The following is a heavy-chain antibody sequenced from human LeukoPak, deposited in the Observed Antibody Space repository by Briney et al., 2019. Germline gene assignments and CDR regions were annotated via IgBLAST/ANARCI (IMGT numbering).Heavy chain of an antibody. CDR2: ISYDGSKK. V-gene: IGHV3-30-3*01. CDR3: ARGGSGMATIAYYYGMDV. J-gene: IGHJ6*02. D-gene: IGHD5-24*01. Sequence: PGGSLRLSCAASGFTFPSYAMHWVRQAPGKGLEWVAVISYDGSKKYYTDSVKGRFSISRDNSKNTLYLQMNSLRAEDTAVYYCARGGSGMATIAYYYGMDVWGQGTTVTVSS. CDR1: GFTFPSYA.